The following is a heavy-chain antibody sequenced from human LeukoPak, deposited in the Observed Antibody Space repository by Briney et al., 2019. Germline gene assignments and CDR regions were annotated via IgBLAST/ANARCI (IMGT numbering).Heavy chain of an antibody. D-gene: IGHD3-22*01. CDR1: GFTFSSYG. Sequence: GSLRLSCAASGFTFSSYGMHWVRQAPGKGLEWVAVISYDGSNKYYADSVKGRFTISRDNSKNTLYLQMNSLRAEDTAVYYCAKDTKAGGYPSYAFDIWGQGTMVTVSS. CDR3: AKDTKAGGYPSYAFDI. CDR2: ISYDGSNK. J-gene: IGHJ3*02. V-gene: IGHV3-30*18.